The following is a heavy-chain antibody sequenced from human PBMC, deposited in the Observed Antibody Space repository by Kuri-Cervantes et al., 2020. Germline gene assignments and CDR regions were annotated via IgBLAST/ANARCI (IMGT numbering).Heavy chain of an antibody. CDR2: INHSGST. V-gene: IGHV4-34*01. CDR3: AHSGIFEAFDI. Sequence: GSLRLSCAVYGGSLSGYYWSWIRQPPGKGLEWIGEINHSGSTNYNPSLKSRVTISVDTSKNQFSLKLSSVTAADTAVYYCAHSGIFEAFDIWGQGTMVTVSS. D-gene: IGHD3-3*01. J-gene: IGHJ3*02. CDR1: GGSLSGYY.